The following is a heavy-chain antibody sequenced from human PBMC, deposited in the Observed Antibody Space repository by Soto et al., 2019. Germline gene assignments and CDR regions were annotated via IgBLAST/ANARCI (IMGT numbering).Heavy chain of an antibody. CDR3: VRENYYYGMDV. CDR2: MYSGGET. V-gene: IGHV3-66*01. Sequence: GGSLRLSCEGSGFSVGISYMSWVRQVPGKGLEWVSIMYSGGETYYAASVKGRFTISRDNSNNTLFLQMNSLRAEDTAVYYCVRENYYYGMDVWGQGTTVTVSS. CDR1: GFSVGISY. J-gene: IGHJ6*02.